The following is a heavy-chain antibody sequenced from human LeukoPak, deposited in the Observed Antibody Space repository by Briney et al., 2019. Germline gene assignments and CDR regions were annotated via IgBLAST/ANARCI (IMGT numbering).Heavy chain of an antibody. CDR3: AREDYGDYGARRNWFDP. V-gene: IGHV4-34*01. D-gene: IGHD4-17*01. CDR1: GGSFSGYY. CDR2: INHSGST. Sequence: PSETLSLTCAVYGGSFSGYYWSWIRQPPGKGLEWIGEINHSGSTNYNPSLKSRVTISVDTSKNQFSLKLSSVTAADTAVYYCAREDYGDYGARRNWFDPWGQGTLVTVSS. J-gene: IGHJ5*02.